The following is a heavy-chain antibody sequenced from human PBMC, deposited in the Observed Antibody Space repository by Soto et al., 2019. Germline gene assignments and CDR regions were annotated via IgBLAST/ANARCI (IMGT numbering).Heavy chain of an antibody. CDR2: INHSGGT. Sequence: KTSETLSLTCAVYGGYFSAYYWSWIRQPPGKGLEWIGEINHSGGTSYNPPLKSRVTISVDTSKSQFSLKLTSVTAADRAVFYCARGSVDTVDSSGFYDYWGQGTPVTVSS. V-gene: IGHV4-34*01. CDR3: ARGSVDTVDSSGFYDY. D-gene: IGHD3-22*01. J-gene: IGHJ4*02. CDR1: GGYFSAYY.